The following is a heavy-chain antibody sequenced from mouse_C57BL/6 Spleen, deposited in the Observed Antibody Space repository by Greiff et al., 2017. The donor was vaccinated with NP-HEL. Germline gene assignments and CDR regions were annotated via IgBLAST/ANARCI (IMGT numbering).Heavy chain of an antibody. J-gene: IGHJ4*01. CDR1: GYTFTSHW. CDR3: AIRGIDYYYYGSSPSYAMDY. D-gene: IGHD1-1*01. CDR2: IFPGSGST. V-gene: IGHV1-56*01. Sequence: VQLQQSGPELVRPGASVKISCKAPGYTFTSHWMQWVRQRPGQGLEWIGEIFPGSGSTYYNEKFKGKATLTVDTSSSTDYMQLSSLTSEDSAVYFCAIRGIDYYYYGSSPSYAMDYWGQGTSVTVSS.